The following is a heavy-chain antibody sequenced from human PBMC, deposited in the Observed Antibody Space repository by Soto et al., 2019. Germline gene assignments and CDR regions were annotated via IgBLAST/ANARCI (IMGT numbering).Heavy chain of an antibody. CDR3: ATQLTGTMEYYYYGMDV. Sequence: QVQLVQSGAEVKKPGSSVKVSCKASGGTFSSYAISWVRQAPGQGLEWMGGIIPIFGTANYAQKFQGRVTITADKSTSTAYMELSSLRSEDTAVYYCATQLTGTMEYYYYGMDVWGQGTTVTVSS. CDR2: IIPIFGTA. CDR1: GGTFSSYA. D-gene: IGHD1-7*01. V-gene: IGHV1-69*06. J-gene: IGHJ6*02.